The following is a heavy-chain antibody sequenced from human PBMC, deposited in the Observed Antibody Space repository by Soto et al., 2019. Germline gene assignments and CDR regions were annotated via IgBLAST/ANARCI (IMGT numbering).Heavy chain of an antibody. D-gene: IGHD6-25*01. J-gene: IGHJ4*02. Sequence: ASVNVSCKASAYSFTTYDISWVRQATGQGLEWMGWMNPYSGNTCYAQKFPGRVTVTRNTSISTVYMELSGLRPDDRTVYYSARRKERSGPSYFDYWGQGSQVTVSS. CDR2: MNPYSGNT. V-gene: IGHV1-8*01. CDR3: ARRKERSGPSYFDY. CDR1: AYSFTTYD.